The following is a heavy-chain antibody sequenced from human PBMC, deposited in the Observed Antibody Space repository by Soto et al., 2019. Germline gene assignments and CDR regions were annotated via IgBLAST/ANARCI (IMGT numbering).Heavy chain of an antibody. D-gene: IGHD2-2*01. CDR2: ITTTSTYK. CDR1: AFTFNNFP. Sequence: GGSLRLSCVASAFTFNNFPMHWVRQAPGKGLQWLASITTTSTYKYYADSLKGRFSISRDNAKNSFYLELTNLRSEDTAVYYCAREKCSSTSCNHGMDVWGLGTTVTVSS. V-gene: IGHV3-21*01. J-gene: IGHJ6*02. CDR3: AREKCSSTSCNHGMDV.